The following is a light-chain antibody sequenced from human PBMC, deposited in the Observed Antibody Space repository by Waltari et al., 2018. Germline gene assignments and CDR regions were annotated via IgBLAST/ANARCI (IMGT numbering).Light chain of an antibody. CDR1: SSDIGASYF. J-gene: IGLJ3*02. V-gene: IGLV2-14*03. CDR2: DVN. CDR3: SAYTYSSPFAWA. Sequence: QSALTQPASVSGSPGQSITLSCTGTSSDIGASYFVSWYQQHPGKAPKLISFDVNKVPAGLLDRGRGYKAGKPASLTISRLQTGDEADYFCSAYTYSSPFAWALGGGTKVTVL.